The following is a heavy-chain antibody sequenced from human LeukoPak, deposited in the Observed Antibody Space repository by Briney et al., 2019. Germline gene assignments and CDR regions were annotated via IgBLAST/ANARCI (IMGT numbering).Heavy chain of an antibody. CDR2: IYTSGST. D-gene: IGHD2-2*01. CDR3: ARDSWDIVVVPAAITYNWFDP. CDR1: GGSISSYY. Sequence: SETLSLTCTVSGGSISSYYWSWIRQPAGKGLEWIGRIYTSGSTNYNPSLKSRVTMSVDTSKNQFSLKLSSVTAADTAVYYCARDSWDIVVVPAAITYNWFDPWGQGTLVTVSS. V-gene: IGHV4-4*07. J-gene: IGHJ5*02.